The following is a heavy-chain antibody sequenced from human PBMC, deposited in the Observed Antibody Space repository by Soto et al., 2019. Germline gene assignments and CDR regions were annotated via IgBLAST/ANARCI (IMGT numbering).Heavy chain of an antibody. CDR3: VKDHGPYHLIFEL. Sequence: GGSLRLSCSASGFTFSNYAIHWVRQAPGKGLEYVAAITNNGGSTYYADSMKGRFTISRDNSKSTVFLQMSSLRPEDTAIYHCVKDHGPYHLIFELWGRGTLVTVSS. V-gene: IGHV3-64D*06. CDR2: ITNNGGST. D-gene: IGHD2-2*01. J-gene: IGHJ4*02. CDR1: GFTFSNYA.